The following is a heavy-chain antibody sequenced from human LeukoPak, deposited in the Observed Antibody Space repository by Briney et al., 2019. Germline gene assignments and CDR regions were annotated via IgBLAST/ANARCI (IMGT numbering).Heavy chain of an antibody. CDR3: AIGHYRNIPG. V-gene: IGHV3-66*01. CDR1: GFTVSSKD. J-gene: IGHJ4*02. Sequence: GGSLRLSCAASGFTVSSKDMNWVRQAPGKGLEWVSVIYTDGSTYYADSVRARFSISRDDSKNTLSLQMNSLRAEDTAVYYCAIGHYRNIPGWGQGTLVTASS. CDR2: IYTDGST. D-gene: IGHD1/OR15-1a*01.